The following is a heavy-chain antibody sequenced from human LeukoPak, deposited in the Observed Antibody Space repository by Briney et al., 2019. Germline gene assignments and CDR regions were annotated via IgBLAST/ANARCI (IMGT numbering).Heavy chain of an antibody. D-gene: IGHD3-22*01. Sequence: GGTLRLSCAASGFTFSSYGMSWVRQAPGKGLEWASAISGSGGSTYYADSVKGRFTISRDNSKNTLYLQMNSLRAEDTAVYYCAKDRIVVAPAAADYWGQGTLVTVSS. V-gene: IGHV3-23*01. CDR1: GFTFSSYG. J-gene: IGHJ4*02. CDR3: AKDRIVVAPAAADY. CDR2: ISGSGGST.